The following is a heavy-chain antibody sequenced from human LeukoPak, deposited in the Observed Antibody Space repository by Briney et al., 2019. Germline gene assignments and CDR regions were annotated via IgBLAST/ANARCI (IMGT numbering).Heavy chain of an antibody. V-gene: IGHV4-31*03. Sequence: TPSETLSLTCTVSGGSISSGGYYWSWIRQHPGKGLEWIGYIYYSGSTYYNPSLKSRVTISVDTSKNQFSLKLSSVTAADTAVYYCARGRYSSSTPGYWGQGTLVTVSS. CDR1: GGSISSGGYY. CDR3: ARGRYSSSTPGY. D-gene: IGHD6-6*01. J-gene: IGHJ4*02. CDR2: IYYSGST.